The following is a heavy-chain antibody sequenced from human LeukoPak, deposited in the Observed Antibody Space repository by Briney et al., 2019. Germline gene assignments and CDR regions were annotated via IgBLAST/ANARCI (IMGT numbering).Heavy chain of an antibody. J-gene: IGHJ4*02. CDR2: INHSGST. D-gene: IGHD1-26*01. CDR3: ARHYWEFDY. V-gene: IGHV4-34*01. CDR1: GGSFSGYY. Sequence: SETLSLTCAVYGGSFSGYYWSWIRQPPGKGLEWIGEINHSGSTNYNPSLKSRVTISVDTSKNQFSLKLSSVTAADTAVYYCARHYWEFDYWGQGTLVTVSS.